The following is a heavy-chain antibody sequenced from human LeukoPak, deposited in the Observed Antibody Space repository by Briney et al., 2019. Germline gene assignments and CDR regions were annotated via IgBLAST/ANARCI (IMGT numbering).Heavy chain of an antibody. CDR3: ARARVNYDSSGYDY. Sequence: ASVKVSCKASGGTFSSYAISWVRQAPGQGLEWMGWISGYNGNTNYAQKLQGRVTMTTDTSTSTAYMELRSLRSDDTAVYYCARARVNYDSSGYDYWGQGTLVTVSS. V-gene: IGHV1-18*01. CDR2: ISGYNGNT. D-gene: IGHD3-22*01. J-gene: IGHJ4*02. CDR1: GGTFSSYA.